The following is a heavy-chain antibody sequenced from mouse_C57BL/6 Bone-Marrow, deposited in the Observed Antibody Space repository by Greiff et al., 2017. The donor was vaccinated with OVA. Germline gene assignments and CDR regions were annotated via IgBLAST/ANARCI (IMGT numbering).Heavy chain of an antibody. V-gene: IGHV3-6*01. D-gene: IGHD2-4*01. CDR3: AREADDYDRYAMDY. Sequence: ESGPGLVKPSQSLSLTCSVTGYSITSGYYWNWIRQFPGNKLEWMGYISYDGSNNYNPSLKNRISITRDTSKNQFFLKLNSVTTEDTATYYCAREADDYDRYAMDYWGQGTSVTVSS. CDR1: GYSITSGYY. CDR2: ISYDGSN. J-gene: IGHJ4*01.